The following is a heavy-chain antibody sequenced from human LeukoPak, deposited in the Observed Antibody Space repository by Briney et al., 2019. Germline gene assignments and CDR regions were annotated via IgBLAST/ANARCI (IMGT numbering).Heavy chain of an antibody. CDR1: GFIVSSNY. CDR3: ARGHYSAYLYFDY. CDR2: FYSGGGT. J-gene: IGHJ4*02. V-gene: IGHV3-53*01. D-gene: IGHD3-22*01. Sequence: GGSLRLSCAASGFIVSSNYMSWIRQAPGKGLEWVSVFYSGGGTYYADSVKGRFTISRDNSKNTLYLQMNSLRAGDTAVYYCARGHYSAYLYFDYWGQGALVTVSS.